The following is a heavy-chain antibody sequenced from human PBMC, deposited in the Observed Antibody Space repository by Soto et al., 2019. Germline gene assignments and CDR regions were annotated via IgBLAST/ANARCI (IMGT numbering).Heavy chain of an antibody. V-gene: IGHV4-31*03. CDR2: IYHSGST. CDR1: GDSISRGGYY. CDR3: ARDGAGAYGLGWFDP. J-gene: IGHJ5*02. Sequence: QVQLQETGPGLVKPSQTLSLTCTVSGDSISRGGYYWNWIRQHPRKGLEWIGYIYHSGSTNYNPSLKSRVTISVDTSKNQLFLKLSNVTAADTAVYYCARDGAGAYGLGWFDPWGQGILVTVSS. D-gene: IGHD2-21*01.